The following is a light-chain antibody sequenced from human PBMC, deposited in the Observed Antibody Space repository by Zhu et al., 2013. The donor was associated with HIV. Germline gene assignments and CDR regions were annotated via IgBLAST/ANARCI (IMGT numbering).Light chain of an antibody. CDR3: QQYYTYPRT. V-gene: IGKV1-8*01. J-gene: IGKJ1*01. Sequence: AIRMTQSPSSLSASTGDRVSFTCRASQDIRSSLAWYRQTPGEAPKLLIYGATTLESGVPSRFSGSGSGTDFTLTISCLQSEDFATYYCQQYYTYPRTFGQGTQVEVK. CDR1: QDIRSS. CDR2: GAT.